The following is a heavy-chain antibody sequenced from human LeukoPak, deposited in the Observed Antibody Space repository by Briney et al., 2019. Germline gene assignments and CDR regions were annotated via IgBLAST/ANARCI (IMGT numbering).Heavy chain of an antibody. CDR1: GFTFSSYA. J-gene: IGHJ4*02. CDR3: VKLSSGSGSSFGFDS. D-gene: IGHD6-13*01. CDR2: ISNGGVTT. V-gene: IGHV3-23*01. Sequence: GGSLRLSCAASGFTFSSYAMSWVRQTPGKRLEWVSIISNGGVTTYYADSVRGRFTISRDNTKDLLYLQMDSLRAEDTAVYYCVKLSSGSGSSFGFDSWGLGTLVTVSS.